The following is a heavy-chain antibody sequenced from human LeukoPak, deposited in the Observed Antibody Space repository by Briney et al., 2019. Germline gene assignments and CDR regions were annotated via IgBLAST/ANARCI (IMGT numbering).Heavy chain of an antibody. D-gene: IGHD3-22*01. J-gene: IGHJ6*02. CDR3: VSQNSSSWSYGMDV. Sequence: SETLSLTCTVSGGSISSYFWNWIRQPPGKGLEWIGNVYYSGSTNYNPSLKSRVTISIDTSKSQFSLKLSSATAADTAVYFCVSQNSSSWSYGMDVWGQGTTVTVSS. CDR2: VYYSGST. V-gene: IGHV4-59*01. CDR1: GGSISSYF.